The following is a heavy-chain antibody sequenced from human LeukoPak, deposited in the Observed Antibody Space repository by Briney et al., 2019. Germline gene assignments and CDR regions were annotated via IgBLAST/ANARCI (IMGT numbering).Heavy chain of an antibody. Sequence: ASVKVSCKASGYTFTSYDINWVRQATGQGLEWMGWMNPNSGNTGYAQKFQGRVTITRNTSISTAYMELSSLRSEDTAVYYCARDKGTSYLSSFDYWGQGTLVTVSS. J-gene: IGHJ4*02. D-gene: IGHD6-6*01. CDR2: MNPNSGNT. V-gene: IGHV1-8*03. CDR1: GYTFTSYD. CDR3: ARDKGTSYLSSFDY.